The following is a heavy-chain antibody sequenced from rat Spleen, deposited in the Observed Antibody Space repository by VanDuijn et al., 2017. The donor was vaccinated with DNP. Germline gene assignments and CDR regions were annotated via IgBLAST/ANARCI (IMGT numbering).Heavy chain of an antibody. V-gene: IGHV3-1*01. Sequence: EVQLQESGPGLVKPSQSLSLTCSVTDYSITSNYWAWIRQFPGNKMEWMGYINYSGYTGYNPSLKSRISIARDTSKNQFFLQLNSVTTEDTATYYCARGLNYGGYNYYWYFDFWGPGVMVTVSS. J-gene: IGHJ1*01. CDR3: ARGLNYGGYNYYWYFDF. CDR1: DYSITSNY. CDR2: INYSGYT. D-gene: IGHD1-11*01.